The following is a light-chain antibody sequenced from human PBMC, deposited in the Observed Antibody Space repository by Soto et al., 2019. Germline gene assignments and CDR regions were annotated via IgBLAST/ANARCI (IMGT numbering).Light chain of an antibody. CDR2: DAS. V-gene: IGKV3-11*01. J-gene: IGKJ4*01. CDR1: QGISKY. CDR3: QQRSYWR. Sequence: EMILTQSPATLSLSPGERATLSCKTSQGISKYIAWYQQKPGQPLRLLIYDASIRATGIPARFSGNGSRTDFTLTITSLEPEDFAVYYCQQRSYWRFGGGTRVQIK.